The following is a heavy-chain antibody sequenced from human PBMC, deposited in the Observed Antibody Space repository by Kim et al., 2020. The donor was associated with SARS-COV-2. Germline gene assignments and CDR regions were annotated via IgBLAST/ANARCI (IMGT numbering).Heavy chain of an antibody. D-gene: IGHD6-6*01. Sequence: YSPSFQGQVTISADKSISTAYLQWSSLKASDTAMYYCARHSRARREGIDPWGQGTLVTVSS. J-gene: IGHJ5*02. CDR3: ARHSRARREGIDP. V-gene: IGHV5-51*01.